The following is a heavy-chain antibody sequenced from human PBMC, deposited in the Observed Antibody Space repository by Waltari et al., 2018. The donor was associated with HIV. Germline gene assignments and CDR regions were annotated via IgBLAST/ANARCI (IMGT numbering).Heavy chain of an antibody. Sequence: QVQLQESGPGLVKPSETLYVTCTVSGYSISSGYYWGWIRPPPGKGLEWIGSIYHSGSTYYNPSLKSRVTISVDTSKNQFSLKLSSVTAADTAVYYCARGGTMIEIVYFDYWGQGTLVTVSS. J-gene: IGHJ4*02. V-gene: IGHV4-38-2*02. D-gene: IGHD3-22*01. CDR2: IYHSGST. CDR1: GYSISSGYY. CDR3: ARGGTMIEIVYFDY.